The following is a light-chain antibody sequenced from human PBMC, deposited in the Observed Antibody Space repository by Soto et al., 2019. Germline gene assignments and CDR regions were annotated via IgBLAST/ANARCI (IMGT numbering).Light chain of an antibody. CDR2: KVS. CDR1: KRLVHNDGNTY. J-gene: IGKJ3*01. CDR3: MQGTHWPFT. V-gene: IGKV2-30*02. Sequence: EVVMTQSPLSLPVTLGQPASISCSSSKRLVHNDGNTYLNWFEQRPGQSPRRLIYKVSNRDSGVPDRFSGSGSGTDFTLKISRVEAEDVGVDYCMQGTHWPFTCGPGTKVDSK.